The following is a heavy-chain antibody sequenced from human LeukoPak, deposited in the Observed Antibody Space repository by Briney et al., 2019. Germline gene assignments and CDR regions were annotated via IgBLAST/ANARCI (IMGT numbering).Heavy chain of an antibody. Sequence: ASVKVSCKASGYTFTGYYMHWVRQARGQGLEWMGWINPNSGGTNYAQKFQGRVTMTRDTSISTAYMELSRLRSDDTAVYYCARLCGGDCYSGYFDYWGQGTLVTVSS. CDR3: ARLCGGDCYSGYFDY. CDR1: GYTFTGYY. CDR2: INPNSGGT. J-gene: IGHJ4*02. D-gene: IGHD2-21*02. V-gene: IGHV1-2*02.